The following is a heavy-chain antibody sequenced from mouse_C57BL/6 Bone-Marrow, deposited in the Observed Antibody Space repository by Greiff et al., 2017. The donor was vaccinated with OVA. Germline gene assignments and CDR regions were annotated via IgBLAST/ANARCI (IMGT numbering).Heavy chain of an antibody. CDR2: IYWDDDK. CDR3: ARRGLLRHGYFDV. V-gene: IGHV8-12*01. D-gene: IGHD1-2*01. J-gene: IGHJ1*03. CDR1: GFSLSTSGMG. Sequence: QVTLKECGPGILQSSQTLSLTCSFSGFSLSTSGMGVSWIRQPSGKGLEWLAHIYWDDDKRYNPFLKSRLTISKDTSRNQVFLKITSVDTADTATYYCARRGLLRHGYFDVWGTGTTVTVSS.